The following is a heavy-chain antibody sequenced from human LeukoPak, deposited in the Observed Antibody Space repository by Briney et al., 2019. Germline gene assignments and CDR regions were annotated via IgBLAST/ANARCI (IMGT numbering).Heavy chain of an antibody. J-gene: IGHJ4*02. CDR3: ARAEYYYDSSGYYYFDY. CDR2: INPNSGGT. Sequence: EASVKVSCKASGYTFTGCYMHWVRQAPGQGLEWMGWINPNSGGTNYAQKFQGRVTMTRDTSISTAYMELSRLRSDDTAVYYCARAEYYYDSSGYYYFDYWGQGTLVTVSS. V-gene: IGHV1-2*02. CDR1: GYTFTGCY. D-gene: IGHD3-22*01.